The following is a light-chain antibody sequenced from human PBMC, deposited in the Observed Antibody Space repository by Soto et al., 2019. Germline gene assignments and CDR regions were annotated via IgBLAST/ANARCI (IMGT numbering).Light chain of an antibody. Sequence: PGERATLSCRASQTMTRAYVAWYQQKPGQAPRLLIYAASYRATGIPDRFSGSGSGTDFTLTISRLEPEDFAVYYCQQRSNWPPITFGQGTRLEIK. V-gene: IGKV3D-20*02. CDR3: QQRSNWPPIT. CDR1: QTMTRAY. J-gene: IGKJ5*01. CDR2: AAS.